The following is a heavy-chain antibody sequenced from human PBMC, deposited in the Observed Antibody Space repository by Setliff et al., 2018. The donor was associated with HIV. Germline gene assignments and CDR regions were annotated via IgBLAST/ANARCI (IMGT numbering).Heavy chain of an antibody. V-gene: IGHV1-2*06. J-gene: IGHJ5*02. Sequence: ASVKVSCKASGYTFTGYYMHWVRQAPGQGLEWMGRINPNNGNTNYAQKLQGRVTMTTDTSTSTAYMELSSLRSDDTAVYYCARDRTGVTSGEFDPWGQGTLVTVSS. CDR1: GYTFTGYY. CDR3: ARDRTGVTSGEFDP. D-gene: IGHD2-21*02. CDR2: INPNNGNT.